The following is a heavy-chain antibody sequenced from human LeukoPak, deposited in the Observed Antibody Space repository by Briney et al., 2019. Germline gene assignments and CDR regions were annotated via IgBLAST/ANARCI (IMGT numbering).Heavy chain of an antibody. CDR2: MNPNSGNT. CDR1: GYTFTSYD. D-gene: IGHD4-17*01. CDR3: ASPPTDYGDYVSYFYGMDV. V-gene: IGHV1-8*01. Sequence: ASVKVSCKASGYTFTSYDINWVRQATGQGLEWMGWMNPNSGNTGYAQKFQGRVTMTRNTSISTAYMELNSLRAEDTAVYYCASPPTDYGDYVSYFYGMDVWGQGTTVTVSS. J-gene: IGHJ6*02.